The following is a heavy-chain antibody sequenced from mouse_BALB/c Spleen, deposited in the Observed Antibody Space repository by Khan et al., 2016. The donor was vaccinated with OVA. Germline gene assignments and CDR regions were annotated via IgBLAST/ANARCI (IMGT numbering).Heavy chain of an antibody. CDR2: ISTSGSYT. Sequence: EVELVESGGDLVKPGGSLKLSCAASGFTFSRYGMSWVRQTPDKRLEWVAIISTSGSYTYYPDSVKGRFTISRDNAMNTLYLKMSSLTSEDTAIFYGSRCLYDTSDDYDAMDYWGQGTSVTVSS. V-gene: IGHV5-6*01. CDR3: SRCLYDTSDDYDAMDY. D-gene: IGHD1-1*01. CDR1: GFTFSRYG. J-gene: IGHJ4*01.